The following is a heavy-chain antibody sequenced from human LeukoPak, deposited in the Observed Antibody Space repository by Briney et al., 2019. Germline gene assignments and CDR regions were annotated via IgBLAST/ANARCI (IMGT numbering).Heavy chain of an antibody. Sequence: KTGGSLRLSCAASGFTFSDYYMSWIRQAPGKGLEWVSDIGTSSSSTIYADSVKGRFIISRDNAKSTLYLQMNSLRADDTGVYYCTREGAYDSRTYGAGDYWGQGTLVTVSS. CDR3: TREGAYDSRTYGAGDY. CDR2: IGTSSSST. V-gene: IGHV3-11*06. D-gene: IGHD3-16*01. CDR1: GFTFSDYY. J-gene: IGHJ4*02.